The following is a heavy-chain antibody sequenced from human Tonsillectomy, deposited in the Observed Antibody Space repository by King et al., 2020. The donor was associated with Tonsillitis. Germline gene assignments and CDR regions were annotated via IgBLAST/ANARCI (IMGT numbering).Heavy chain of an antibody. Sequence: VQLVESGGGLVQPGGSLRLSCAASGFTVSTNYMSWVRQAPGKGLEWLSLIYSNGTTYYTDAVKDRFTISRDNSKNTVYLQMNSLRVEDTAVYYCARGGTMIRGVSLFYYWGQGTLVTVSS. CDR1: GFTVSTNY. D-gene: IGHD3-10*01. J-gene: IGHJ4*02. CDR2: IYSNGTT. V-gene: IGHV3-66*01. CDR3: ARGGTMIRGVSLFYY.